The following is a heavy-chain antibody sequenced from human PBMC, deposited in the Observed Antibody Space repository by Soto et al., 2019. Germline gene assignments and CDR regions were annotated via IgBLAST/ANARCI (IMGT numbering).Heavy chain of an antibody. J-gene: IGHJ4*02. V-gene: IGHV3-7*01. Sequence: EVQLVESGGGLVQPGGSLRLSCAASGFTFSSYWMSWVRQAPGKGLERVANIKQDGSEKYYVDSVKGRFTISRDNAKNSLYLQMNSLRAEDTAVYYCARDVIAVAGKNDYWGQGTLVTVSS. D-gene: IGHD6-19*01. CDR3: ARDVIAVAGKNDY. CDR1: GFTFSSYW. CDR2: IKQDGSEK.